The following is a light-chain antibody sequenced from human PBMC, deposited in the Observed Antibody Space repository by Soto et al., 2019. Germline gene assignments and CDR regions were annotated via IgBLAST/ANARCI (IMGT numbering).Light chain of an antibody. V-gene: IGKV1-12*01. CDR3: PQARYFPLA. CDR2: SAS. CDR1: QDIISW. Sequence: DVQMTQSPSSVSASVGDRVTITCRASQDIISWLVWYQQKPVKAPKLLISSASSLQSGVPSRFSGSGSGTDFTLTITSLQPEDFATYYCPQARYFPLAFGQGTKVEIK. J-gene: IGKJ1*01.